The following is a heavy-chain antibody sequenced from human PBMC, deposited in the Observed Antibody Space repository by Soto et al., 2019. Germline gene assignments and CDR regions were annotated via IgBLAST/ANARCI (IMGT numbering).Heavy chain of an antibody. D-gene: IGHD2-8*02. V-gene: IGHV3-9*01. Sequence: EVQVVESGGGLVQPGRSLRLSCAASGFSFDDYAMHWVRQAPGKGLEWVSGISWNSGTIGYADSVKGRFTISRDNAKNSLYLQMISLSAEDTALYYGAKSTGGTANGMGVWGQGTTVTVSS. CDR3: AKSTGGTANGMGV. CDR1: GFSFDDYA. J-gene: IGHJ6*02. CDR2: ISWNSGTI.